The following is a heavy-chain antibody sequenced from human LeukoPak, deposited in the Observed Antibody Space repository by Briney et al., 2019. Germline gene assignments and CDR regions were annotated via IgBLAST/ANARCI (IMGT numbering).Heavy chain of an antibody. J-gene: IGHJ4*02. D-gene: IGHD3-16*01. CDR1: GYTVAAYY. CDR2: INPNTGGP. Sequence: GASVPDSCKASGYTVAAYYIHWVRQAPGQGLEWMGWINPNTGGPYYPQKFQGKVTMTWDSSVNTAYTELTSVTSDDTAIYYCARHRNSQTGGAGDYWGQGTLVTVSS. CDR3: ARHRNSQTGGAGDY. V-gene: IGHV1-2*02.